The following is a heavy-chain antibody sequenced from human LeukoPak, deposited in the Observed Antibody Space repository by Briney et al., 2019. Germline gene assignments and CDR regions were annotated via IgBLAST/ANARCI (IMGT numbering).Heavy chain of an antibody. CDR1: GVSISSGGYS. CDR3: ARGEYYYDSSGYLIRD. J-gene: IGHJ4*02. Sequence: SETLSLTCAVSGVSISSGGYSWSWIRQPPGKGLEWIGYIYHSGSTYYNPSLKSRVTISVDRSKNQFSLKLSSVTAADTAVYYCARGEYYYDSSGYLIRDWGQGTLVTVSS. V-gene: IGHV4-30-2*01. D-gene: IGHD3-22*01. CDR2: IYHSGST.